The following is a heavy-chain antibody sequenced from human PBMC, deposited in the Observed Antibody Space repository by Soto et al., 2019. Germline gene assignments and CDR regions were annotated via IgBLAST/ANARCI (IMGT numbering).Heavy chain of an antibody. D-gene: IGHD2-15*01. Sequence: GGSLRLSCAGPGCIFSAYLMSWVRHVPGKGLEWVAMINRGASGTHYVDSVKGRFTISRDNAKNSLYLQMNSLRVEDTAVYYCATLDTAEIQTAAYWGQGTLVTVSS. CDR3: ATLDTAEIQTAAY. CDR1: GCIFSAYL. CDR2: INRGASGT. V-gene: IGHV3-7*01. J-gene: IGHJ4*02.